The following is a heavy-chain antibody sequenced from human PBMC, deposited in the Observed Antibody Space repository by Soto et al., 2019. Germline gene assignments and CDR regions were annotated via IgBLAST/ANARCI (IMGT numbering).Heavy chain of an antibody. J-gene: IGHJ3*02. Sequence: QVQLQESGPGQVTPSQTLSLTCTVSGGSISSGGYYWSWIRQYPGKGLEWIGYSYYSGSTYYNPSLKSRVTIYLDTSKNQFSLRLRSVTAADTAVYYCASGHYGSGSASPDDFDIWGQGTLVTVSS. CDR2: SYYSGST. CDR1: GGSISSGGYY. V-gene: IGHV4-31*03. CDR3: ASGHYGSGSASPDDFDI. D-gene: IGHD3-10*01.